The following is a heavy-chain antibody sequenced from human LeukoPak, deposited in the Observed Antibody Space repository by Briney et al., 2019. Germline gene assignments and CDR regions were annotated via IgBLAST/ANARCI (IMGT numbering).Heavy chain of an antibody. Sequence: GGSLRLSCAASGFTFSFYWMSWVRQAPGKGLEWVAHIKEDGSEKYYVDSVKGRFTISRDNAKKSVFLQMNSLRAEDTAVYYCAELGITMIGGVWGKGTTVTISS. J-gene: IGHJ6*04. D-gene: IGHD3-10*02. CDR2: IKEDGSEK. V-gene: IGHV3-7*01. CDR1: GFTFSFYW. CDR3: AELGITMIGGV.